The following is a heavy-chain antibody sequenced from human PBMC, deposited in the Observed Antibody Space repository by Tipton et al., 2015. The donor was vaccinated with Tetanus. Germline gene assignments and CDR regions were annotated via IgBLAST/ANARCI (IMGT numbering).Heavy chain of an antibody. Sequence: LRLSCAVSGGSVTGYDWSWIRLPAGKGLEWIGYVFHSGSTKYNPSLKSRVTISVDTSKNQFSLKLRSVTAADTAVYYCARDSNFYSYSYKGMDVWGQGTTVTVSS. V-gene: IGHV4-59*02. CDR2: VFHSGST. D-gene: IGHD4-11*01. J-gene: IGHJ6*02. CDR1: GGSVTGYD. CDR3: ARDSNFYSYSYKGMDV.